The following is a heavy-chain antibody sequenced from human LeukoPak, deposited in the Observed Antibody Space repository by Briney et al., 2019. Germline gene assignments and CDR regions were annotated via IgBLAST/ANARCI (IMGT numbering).Heavy chain of an antibody. V-gene: IGHV1-2*02. Sequence: SVTVSRTDSGYTFTRYYMHWVRQAPGHGLEWIGWINPHSCGTNYAQNFQDRATITRDTSISKAYKELSRLRSDDTAVYYCARVGVVMIRARPNSWFDPWGQGTLVTVSS. D-gene: IGHD3-16*01. CDR2: INPHSCGT. J-gene: IGHJ5*02. CDR3: ARVGVVMIRARPNSWFDP. CDR1: GYTFTRYY.